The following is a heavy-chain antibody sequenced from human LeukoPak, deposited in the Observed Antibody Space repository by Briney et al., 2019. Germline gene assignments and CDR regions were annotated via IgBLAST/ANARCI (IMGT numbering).Heavy chain of an antibody. Sequence: GSLRLSCAASRFTFSSYAMSWVRQAPGKGLEWVSAISGSGGSTYYADSVKGRFTISRDNSKNTLYLQMNSLRAEDTAVYYCAKGTHYYYYYMDVWGKGTTVTVSS. J-gene: IGHJ6*03. V-gene: IGHV3-23*01. CDR1: RFTFSSYA. CDR2: ISGSGGST. CDR3: AKGTHYYYYYMDV.